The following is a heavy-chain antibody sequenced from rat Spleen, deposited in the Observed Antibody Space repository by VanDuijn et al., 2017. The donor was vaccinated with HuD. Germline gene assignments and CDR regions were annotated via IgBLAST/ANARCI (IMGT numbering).Heavy chain of an antibody. Sequence: EVQLMESGGGLVQPGRSLKLSCVASGFTFNNYWMTWIRQAPGKGLEWVASITNTGGGTYYPDSVKGRFTISRDNAKNTVDMQLSSLRSEDTAMYFCARERGYSRTFDYWGQGTLVTVSS. V-gene: IGHV5-31*01. CDR1: GFTFNNYW. D-gene: IGHD1-8*01. CDR2: ITNTGGGT. CDR3: ARERGYSRTFDY. J-gene: IGHJ3*01.